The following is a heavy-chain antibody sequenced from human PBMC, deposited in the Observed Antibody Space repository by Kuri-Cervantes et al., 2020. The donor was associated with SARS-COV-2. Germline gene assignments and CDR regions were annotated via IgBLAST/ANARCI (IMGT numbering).Heavy chain of an antibody. V-gene: IGHV3-49*04. Sequence: GESLKISCAASGFTFGDYAMSWVRQAPGKGLEWVGFIRSKAYGGTTEYAASVKGRFTISRDDSKIIAYLQMNSLKTEDTAVYYCTSRRSSGYYYPEHFDYWGQGTLVTVSS. CDR3: TSRRSSGYYYPEHFDY. J-gene: IGHJ4*02. CDR1: GFTFGDYA. CDR2: IRSKAYGGTT. D-gene: IGHD3-22*01.